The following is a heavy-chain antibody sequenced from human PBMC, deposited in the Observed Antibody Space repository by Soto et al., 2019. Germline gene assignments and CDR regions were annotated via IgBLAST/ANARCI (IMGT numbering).Heavy chain of an antibody. V-gene: IGHV1-3*01. CDR2: INVGDGYT. CDR1: GYSFTSYA. CDR3: ARWDYSSGWAGGFNP. D-gene: IGHD6-19*01. J-gene: IGHJ5*02. Sequence: QVQLVQSGPEVNKPGASVKVSCKASGYSFTSYAIHWVRQAPGQRLEWMAWINVGDGYTRYSQNFQDRVTFTRDTSATTAYMEVTSLTSEDTAVYYCARWDYSSGWAGGFNPWGQGTLVTVSS.